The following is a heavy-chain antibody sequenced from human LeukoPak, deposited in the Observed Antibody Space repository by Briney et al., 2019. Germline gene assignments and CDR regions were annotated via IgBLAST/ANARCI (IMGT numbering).Heavy chain of an antibody. CDR1: GGSFSGYY. CDR3: ARGNLVAATPFDY. J-gene: IGHJ4*02. Sequence: PSETLSLTCAVYGGSFSGYYWSWIRHPPGKGLEWIGEINHSGSTNYDPSLKSRVTISVDTSKNQFSLKLSSVTAADTAVYYCARGNLVAATPFDYWGQGTLVTVSS. CDR2: INHSGST. D-gene: IGHD2-15*01. V-gene: IGHV4-34*01.